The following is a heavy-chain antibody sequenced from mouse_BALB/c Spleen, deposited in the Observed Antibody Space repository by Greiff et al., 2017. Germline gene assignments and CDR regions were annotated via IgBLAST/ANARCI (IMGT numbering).Heavy chain of an antibody. CDR2: ISNLAYSI. Sequence: EVHLVESGGGLVQPGGSRKLSCAASGFTFSDYGMAWVRQAPGKGPEWVAFISNLAYSIYYADTVTGRFTISRENAKNALYLEMSSLRSEDTAMYYCAREDGYYFDYWGQGTTLTVSS. CDR1: GFTFSDYG. CDR3: AREDGYYFDY. V-gene: IGHV5-15*02. D-gene: IGHD2-3*01. J-gene: IGHJ2*01.